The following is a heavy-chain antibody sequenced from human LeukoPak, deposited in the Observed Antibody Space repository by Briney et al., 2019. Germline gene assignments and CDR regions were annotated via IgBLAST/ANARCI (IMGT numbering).Heavy chain of an antibody. Sequence: SETLSLTCTVSGGSISSYYWSWIRQPPGKGLEWIGYIYYSRSTNYNPSLKSRVTISVDTSKHQFSLKLSSVTAADTAVYYCARGVANTYYYGSGSYYNFDYWGQGTLVTVSS. CDR1: GGSISSYY. CDR3: ARGVANTYYYGSGSYYNFDY. J-gene: IGHJ4*02. V-gene: IGHV4-59*01. D-gene: IGHD3-10*01. CDR2: IYYSRST.